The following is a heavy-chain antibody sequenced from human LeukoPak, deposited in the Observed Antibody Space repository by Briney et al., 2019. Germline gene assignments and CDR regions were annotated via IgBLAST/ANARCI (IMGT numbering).Heavy chain of an antibody. V-gene: IGHV4-34*01. D-gene: IGHD6-19*01. J-gene: IGHJ4*02. CDR2: INHSGST. CDR1: GGSFSGYY. CDR3: ARLFYSSGWYVGY. Sequence: KPSETLSLTCAVYGGSFSGYYWSWIRQPPGKGLEWIGEINHSGSTNYNPSLKSRVTISVDTSKNQFSLKLSSVTAADTAVYYCARLFYSSGWYVGYWGQGTLVTVSS.